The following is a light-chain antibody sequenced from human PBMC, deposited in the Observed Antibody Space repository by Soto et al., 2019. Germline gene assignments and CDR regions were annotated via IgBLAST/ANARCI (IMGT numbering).Light chain of an antibody. J-gene: IGKJ2*01. V-gene: IGKV3-15*01. CDR2: SAS. Sequence: EIVMTQSPATLSVSPGERATLSCRASQSISTELAWYQQKPGQPPRLLIYSASTRATGVPARCTGSGSGSEFLLTISGLQSEDFAVYYCQQGHNWPLTFGQGTRLEI. CDR3: QQGHNWPLT. CDR1: QSISTE.